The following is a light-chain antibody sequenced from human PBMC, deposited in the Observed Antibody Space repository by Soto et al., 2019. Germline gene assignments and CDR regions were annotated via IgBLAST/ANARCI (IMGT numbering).Light chain of an antibody. CDR3: SSYTSSSTLEYV. Sequence: QSVLTQPASVSGSPGRSITISCTGTSSDVGGYNYVSWYQQHPGKAPKLMIYEVSNRPSGVSNRFSGSKSGNTASLTISGLQAEDEADYYCSSYTSSSTLEYVSGTAKKVTV. CDR2: EVS. CDR1: SSDVGGYNY. J-gene: IGLJ1*01. V-gene: IGLV2-14*01.